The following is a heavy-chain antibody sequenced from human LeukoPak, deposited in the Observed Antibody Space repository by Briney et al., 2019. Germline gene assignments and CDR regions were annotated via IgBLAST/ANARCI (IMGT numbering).Heavy chain of an antibody. D-gene: IGHD6-6*01. CDR3: ARGGAARPDF. Sequence: GGSLRLSCAASGFTFSSYAMHWVRQAPGKGLEYVSAISSNGGSTYYANSVKGRFTTSRDNSKNTLYLQMNSLRVEDTAVYYCARGGAARPDFWGQGTLVTVSS. J-gene: IGHJ4*02. V-gene: IGHV3-64*01. CDR2: ISSNGGST. CDR1: GFTFSSYA.